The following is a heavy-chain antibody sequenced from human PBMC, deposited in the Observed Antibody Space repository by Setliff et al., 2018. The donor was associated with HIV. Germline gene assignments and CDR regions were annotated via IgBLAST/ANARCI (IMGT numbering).Heavy chain of an antibody. V-gene: IGHV3-7*04. J-gene: IGHJ6*03. CDR3: ARGDTTPIYPNYMDV. CDR2: IRFDGAVT. D-gene: IGHD2-21*02. Sequence: PGGSLRLSCVGSGFTLRSSGMTWVRQAPGGGLECVATIRFDGAVTEYVDSVKGRFTISRDNAKNSLYLQMNSLTVEDTAVYYCARGDTTPIYPNYMDVWGKGTTVTVSS. CDR1: GFTLRSSG.